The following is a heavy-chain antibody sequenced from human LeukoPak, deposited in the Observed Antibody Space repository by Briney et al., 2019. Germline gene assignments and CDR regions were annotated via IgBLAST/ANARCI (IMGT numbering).Heavy chain of an antibody. Sequence: SETLSLTCTVSGGSISSSSYYWGWIRQPPGKGLEWIGSIYYSGSTYYNPSLKSRVTISVDTSKNQFSLKLSSVTAADTAVYYCARLNGDYSPMLDYYYYYMDVWGKGTTVTISS. CDR1: GGSISSSSYY. D-gene: IGHD4-17*01. V-gene: IGHV4-39*07. CDR2: IYYSGST. CDR3: ARLNGDYSPMLDYYYYYMDV. J-gene: IGHJ6*03.